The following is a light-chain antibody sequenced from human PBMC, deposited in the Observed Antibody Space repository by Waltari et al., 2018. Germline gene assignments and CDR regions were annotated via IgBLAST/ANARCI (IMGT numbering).Light chain of an antibody. CDR2: TTN. V-gene: IGLV8-61*01. Sequence: QTVVTQQPSPSVSPGGTVTPTCALSSGPVSTRWYASWYQQTPGQTPRTLIYTTNTRSSGVPDRFSGSILGDKAALTITGAQADDESDYYCLLCMGSGIWRFGGGTKLTVL. J-gene: IGLJ3*02. CDR1: SGPVSTRWY. CDR3: LLCMGSGIWR.